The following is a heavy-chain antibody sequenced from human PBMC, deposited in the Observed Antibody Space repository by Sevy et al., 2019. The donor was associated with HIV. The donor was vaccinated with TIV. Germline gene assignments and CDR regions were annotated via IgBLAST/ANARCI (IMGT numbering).Heavy chain of an antibody. CDR2: ISAYNGNT. D-gene: IGHD5-12*01. CDR1: GYTFNSND. CDR3: AGGGVGYTHDAFDI. V-gene: IGHV1-18*01. Sequence: ASVKVSCKASGYTFNSNDINWVRQAPGQGLEWMGRISAYNGNTNYAHKFQGRVTMITDTSANTAYMELRSLGSDDTAVYYCAGGGVGYTHDAFDIWGQGTLVTVSS. J-gene: IGHJ3*02.